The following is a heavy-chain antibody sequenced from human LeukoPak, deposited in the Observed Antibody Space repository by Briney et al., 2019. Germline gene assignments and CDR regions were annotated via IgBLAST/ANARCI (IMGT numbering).Heavy chain of an antibody. Sequence: PGGSLRLSCAASGFTFSSYGMHWVRQAPGKGLEWVAVIWYDGSNKYYADSVKGRFTISRDNSKNTLYLQMNSLRAEDTAVYYCARDGEVYCSSTSCYQFDPWGQGTLVTVSS. CDR2: IWYDGSNK. D-gene: IGHD2-2*01. J-gene: IGHJ5*02. CDR3: ARDGEVYCSSTSCYQFDP. V-gene: IGHV3-33*01. CDR1: GFTFSSYG.